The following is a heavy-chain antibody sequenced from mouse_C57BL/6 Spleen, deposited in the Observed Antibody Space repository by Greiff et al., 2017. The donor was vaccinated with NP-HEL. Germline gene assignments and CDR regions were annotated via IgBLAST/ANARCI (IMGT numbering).Heavy chain of an antibody. CDR3: ARRGTGTNYFDY. V-gene: IGHV1-69*01. J-gene: IGHJ2*01. CDR2: IDPSDSYT. D-gene: IGHD4-1*01. CDR1: GYTFTSYW. Sequence: QVQLKQPGAELVMPGASVKLSCKASGYTFTSYWMHWVKQRPGQGLEWIGEIDPSDSYTNYNQKFKGKSTLTVDKSSSTAYMQLSSLTSEDSAVYYCARRGTGTNYFDYWGQGTTLTVSS.